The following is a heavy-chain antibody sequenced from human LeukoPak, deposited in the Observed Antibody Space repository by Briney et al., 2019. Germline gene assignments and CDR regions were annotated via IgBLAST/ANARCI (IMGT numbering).Heavy chain of an antibody. V-gene: IGHV3-30*04. Sequence: GGSLRLSCAASGFTFSSYAVHWVRQAPGKGLEWVAVISYDGSNKYYADSVKGRFTISRDNSKNTLYLQMNSLRAEDTAVYYCARDSGVLRYFDWKLDYWGQGTLVTVSS. CDR3: ARDSGVLRYFDWKLDY. D-gene: IGHD3-9*01. J-gene: IGHJ4*02. CDR1: GFTFSSYA. CDR2: ISYDGSNK.